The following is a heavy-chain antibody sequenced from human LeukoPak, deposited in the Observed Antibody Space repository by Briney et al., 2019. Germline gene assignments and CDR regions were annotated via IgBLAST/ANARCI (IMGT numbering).Heavy chain of an antibody. J-gene: IGHJ6*02. CDR2: IWHDGSHK. D-gene: IGHD1-26*01. CDR1: GFAFNTYA. V-gene: IGHV3-33*01. CDR3: ARGGIVGPTSYFYYGMDV. Sequence: GGSLRLSCAASGFAFNTYAMHWVRQAPGQGLEWVALIWHDGSHKFYSNSVRGQFTISRDNSKNTVSLQMNNLRPEDTAVYYCARGGIVGPTSYFYYGMDVWGQGTTVTVSS.